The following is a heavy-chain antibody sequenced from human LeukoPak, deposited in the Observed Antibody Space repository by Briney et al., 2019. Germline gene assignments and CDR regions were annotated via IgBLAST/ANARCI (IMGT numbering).Heavy chain of an antibody. D-gene: IGHD3-3*01. V-gene: IGHV4-61*02. CDR3: ARGRGILEWLPNYFDY. CDR2: IYTSGST. Sequence: SETLSLTCTVSGGSISSGSDYWSWIRQPAGKGLEWIGRIYTSGSTNYNPSLKSRVTISVDTSKNQFSLELSSVTAADTAVYYCARGRGILEWLPNYFDYWGQGTLVTVSS. J-gene: IGHJ4*02. CDR1: GGSISSGSDY.